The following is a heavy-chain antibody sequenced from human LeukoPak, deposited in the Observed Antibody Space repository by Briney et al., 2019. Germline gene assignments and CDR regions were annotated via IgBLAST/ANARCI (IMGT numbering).Heavy chain of an antibody. CDR1: GYTFTGYY. V-gene: IGHV1-2*02. CDR2: INPNSGGT. J-gene: IGHJ4*02. CDR3: ARRARGYSYGGFGY. D-gene: IGHD5-18*01. Sequence: ASVEVSCKASGYTFTGYYMHWVRQAPGQGLEWMGWINPNSGGTNYAQKFQGRVTMTRDTSISTAYMELSRLRSDDTAVYYCARRARGYSYGGFGYWGQGTLVTVSS.